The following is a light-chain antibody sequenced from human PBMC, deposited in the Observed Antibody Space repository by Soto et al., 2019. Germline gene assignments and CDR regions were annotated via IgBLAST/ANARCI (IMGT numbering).Light chain of an antibody. V-gene: IGKV1-5*03. CDR2: KAS. CDR3: QQYNSYWK. Sequence: DIQMTQSPSTLSASVGDRVTITCRASQSISSWLAWYQQKPGKAPKLLIYKASSLGSGVPSRFSGSGSGTAFTLTISSLQPDEFAAYYCQQYNSYWKFGQGTKVEIK. J-gene: IGKJ1*01. CDR1: QSISSW.